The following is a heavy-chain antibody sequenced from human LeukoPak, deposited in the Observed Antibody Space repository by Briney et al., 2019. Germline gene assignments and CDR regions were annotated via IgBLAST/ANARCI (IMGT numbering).Heavy chain of an antibody. J-gene: IGHJ4*02. D-gene: IGHD3-22*01. V-gene: IGHV1-2*06. Sequence: ASVKVSCKASGYTFTGYYMHWVRQAPGQGLEWMGRINPNSGGTNYAQKFQGRVTMTRDTSISTAYMELSRLRSDDTAVYYCARAYHTYYYDSSGYYLGYWGQGTLVTASS. CDR1: GYTFTGYY. CDR3: ARAYHTYYYDSSGYYLGY. CDR2: INPNSGGT.